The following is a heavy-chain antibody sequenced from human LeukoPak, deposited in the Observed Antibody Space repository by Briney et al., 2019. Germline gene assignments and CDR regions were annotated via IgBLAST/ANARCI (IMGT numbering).Heavy chain of an antibody. CDR2: ISYDGRNK. Sequence: GGSLRLSCAASGFTFSNYAMNWVRQAPGKGLEWVAVISYDGRNKYYADSVKGRFTISRDNSKDTLYLQMNSLRPEDTAVYYCARTSQTFDYCGQGTLVTVSS. V-gene: IGHV3-30*04. CDR1: GFTFSNYA. J-gene: IGHJ4*02. CDR3: ARTSQTFDY.